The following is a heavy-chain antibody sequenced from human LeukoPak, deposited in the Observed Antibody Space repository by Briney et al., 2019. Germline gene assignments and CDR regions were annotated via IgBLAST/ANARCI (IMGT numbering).Heavy chain of an antibody. J-gene: IGHJ5*02. V-gene: IGHV1-69*05. CDR2: IIPIFGTA. D-gene: IGHD3-16*01. CDR1: GGTFSSYA. Sequence: SVKVSCKASGGTFSSYAISWVRQAPGQGLEWMGGIIPIFGTANYAQKLQGRVTMTTDTSTSTAYMELRSLRSDDTAVYYCARDTKRSRARWENLGIDPWGQGTLVTVSS. CDR3: ARDTKRSRARWENLGIDP.